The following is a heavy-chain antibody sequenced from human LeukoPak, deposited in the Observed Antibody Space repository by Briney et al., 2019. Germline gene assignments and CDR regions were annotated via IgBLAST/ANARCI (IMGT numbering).Heavy chain of an antibody. CDR2: ISGSGGST. V-gene: IGHV3-23*01. CDR1: GFTFSNYA. J-gene: IGHJ4*02. CDR3: ATGTRSNY. D-gene: IGHD2-2*01. Sequence: GGSLRLSCAASGFTFSNYAMSWVRQAPGKGLEWVSTISGSGGSTFYADSVKGRFNISRGNSKNTLYLQMNSLRAEDTAVYYCATGTRSNYWGQGTLVTVSS.